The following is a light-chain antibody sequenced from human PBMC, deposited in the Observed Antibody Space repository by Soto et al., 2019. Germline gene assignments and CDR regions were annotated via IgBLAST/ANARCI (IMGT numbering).Light chain of an antibody. V-gene: IGKV1-5*01. Sequence: DIQMTQSPSTLSSSIGDRVTITCRASHSLNGRLAWYRQRPGHAPDLLIYDVSTLENGVPSRFSGTGSETEFTLTISGLQPDDFATYYCQQYNYYSTCGPGTTVEIK. J-gene: IGKJ1*01. CDR2: DVS. CDR1: HSLNGR. CDR3: QQYNYYST.